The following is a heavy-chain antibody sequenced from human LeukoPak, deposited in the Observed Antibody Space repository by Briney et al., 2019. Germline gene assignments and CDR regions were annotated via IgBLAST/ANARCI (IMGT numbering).Heavy chain of an antibody. Sequence: ASVKVSCKASGYTFTGYYMHWVRQAPGQGLEWMGWINPNSGGTNYAQKFQGRVTMTRDTSISTAYMELSRVRSDDTAVYYCAREPHYYGSGSGDYWGQGTLVTVSS. V-gene: IGHV1-2*02. D-gene: IGHD3-10*01. CDR1: GYTFTGYY. CDR3: AREPHYYGSGSGDY. J-gene: IGHJ4*02. CDR2: INPNSGGT.